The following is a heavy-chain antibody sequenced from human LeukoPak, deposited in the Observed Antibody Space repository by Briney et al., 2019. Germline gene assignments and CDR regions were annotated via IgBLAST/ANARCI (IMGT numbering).Heavy chain of an antibody. CDR3: ARARQDDSSGYFTFDI. Sequence: ASVKVSCKASGGTFSSYAISWVRQAPGQGLEWMGRIIPILGIANYAQKFQGRVTITADKSTSTAYMELSSLRSEDTAVYYCARARQDDSSGYFTFDIWGQGTMVTVSS. CDR2: IIPILGIA. D-gene: IGHD3-22*01. V-gene: IGHV1-69*04. CDR1: GGTFSSYA. J-gene: IGHJ3*02.